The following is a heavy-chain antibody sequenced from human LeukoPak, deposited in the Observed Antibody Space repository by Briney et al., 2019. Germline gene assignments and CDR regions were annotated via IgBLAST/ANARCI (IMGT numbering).Heavy chain of an antibody. CDR2: IYYSGST. Sequence: PSETLSLTCTVSGGSISSYYWSWIRQPPGKGLEWIGYIYYSGSTNYNPSLKSRVTISVDTSKNQFSLKLSSVTAADTAVYYCARVIPPTYDSSGFYFDYWGQGTLVTVSS. D-gene: IGHD3-22*01. J-gene: IGHJ4*02. CDR3: ARVIPPTYDSSGFYFDY. CDR1: GGSISSYY. V-gene: IGHV4-59*01.